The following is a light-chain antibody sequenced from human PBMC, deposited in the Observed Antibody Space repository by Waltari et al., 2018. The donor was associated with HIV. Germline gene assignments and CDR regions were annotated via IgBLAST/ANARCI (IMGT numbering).Light chain of an antibody. CDR1: QSVNSY. Sequence: EIVLTQSPATLSLSPGERATLHCRASQSVNSYLPRYQQKPVQAPWILIYDASNRASGIPARVSGSGSGTDFTLTISSLEPEDFAVYYCQQRSTSITFGQGTRLDIK. V-gene: IGKV3-11*01. CDR3: QQRSTSIT. CDR2: DAS. J-gene: IGKJ5*01.